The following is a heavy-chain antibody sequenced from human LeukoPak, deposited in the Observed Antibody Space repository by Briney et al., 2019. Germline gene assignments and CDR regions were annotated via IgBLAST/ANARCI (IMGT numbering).Heavy chain of an antibody. D-gene: IGHD6-13*01. Sequence: GESLKISCKVSGYSFTTYWIGWVRQMPGKGLEWMGIIYPGDSDTKYSPSFQGQVTISADKPISTAYLQWSSLKASDTAMYYCASYSPYSSSWYYFDYWGQGTLVTVSS. V-gene: IGHV5-51*04. J-gene: IGHJ4*02. CDR3: ASYSPYSSSWYYFDY. CDR1: GYSFTTYW. CDR2: IYPGDSDT.